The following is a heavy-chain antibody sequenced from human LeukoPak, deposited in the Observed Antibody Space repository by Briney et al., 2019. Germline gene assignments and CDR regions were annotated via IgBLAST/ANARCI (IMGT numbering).Heavy chain of an antibody. J-gene: IGHJ4*02. CDR2: ISSSSSTI. V-gene: IGHV3-48*01. CDR1: GFTFSSYS. CDR3: AMSYCGGDCYSD. D-gene: IGHD2-21*02. Sequence: GGSLRLSCAASGFTFSSYSMNWVRQAPGKGLEWVSYISSSSSTIYYADSVKGRFTISRDNAKNSLYLQMNSLRAEDTAVYYCAMSYCGGDCYSDWGQGTLVTVSS.